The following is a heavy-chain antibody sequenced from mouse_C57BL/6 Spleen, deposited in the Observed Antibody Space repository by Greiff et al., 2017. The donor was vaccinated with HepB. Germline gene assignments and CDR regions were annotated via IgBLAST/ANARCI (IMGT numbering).Heavy chain of an antibody. CDR1: GFTFSDYG. J-gene: IGHJ4*01. CDR2: ISSGSSTI. CDR3: ARDYGNLYYYAMDY. Sequence: EVKLVESGGGLVKPGGSLKLSCAASGFTFSDYGMHWVRQAPEKGLEWVAYISSGSSTIYYADTVKGRFTISRDNAKNTLFLQMTSLRSEDTAMYYCARDYGNLYYYAMDYWGQGTSVTVSS. V-gene: IGHV5-17*01. D-gene: IGHD2-1*01.